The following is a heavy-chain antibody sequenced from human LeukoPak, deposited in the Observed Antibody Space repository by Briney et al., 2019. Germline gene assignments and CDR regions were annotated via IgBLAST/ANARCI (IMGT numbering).Heavy chain of an antibody. CDR1: GGSISSYY. Sequence: SETLSLTCTVSGGSISSYYWSWIRQPPGKGLEWIGYIYYSGSTNYNPSLKSRVTISVDTSKNQFSLKLSSVTAADTAVYYCARRRYYYDSSGYTVYYFDYWGQGTLVTVSS. D-gene: IGHD3-22*01. CDR3: ARRRYYYDSSGYTVYYFDY. J-gene: IGHJ4*02. CDR2: IYYSGST. V-gene: IGHV4-59*08.